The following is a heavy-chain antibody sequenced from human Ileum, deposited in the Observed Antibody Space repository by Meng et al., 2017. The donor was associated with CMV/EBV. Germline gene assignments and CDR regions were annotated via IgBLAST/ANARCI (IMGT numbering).Heavy chain of an antibody. CDR1: GFTFSSYA. Sequence: GGSLRLSCAASGFTFSSYAMHWVRQAPGKGLEWVAVISYDGSNKYYADSVKGRFTISRDNSKNTLYLQMNSLRAEDTAVYYCARDRAMATRYYYYYGMDVWGQGPTVTVSS. CDR2: ISYDGSNK. CDR3: ARDRAMATRYYYYYGMDV. J-gene: IGHJ6*02. V-gene: IGHV3-30*04. D-gene: IGHD5-24*01.